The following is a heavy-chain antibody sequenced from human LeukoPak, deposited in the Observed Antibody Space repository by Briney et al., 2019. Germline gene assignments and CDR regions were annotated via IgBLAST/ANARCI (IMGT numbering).Heavy chain of an antibody. Sequence: GGSLRLSCAASGFTFSSYAMSWVRQAPGKGLEWVSAISGSGGSTYYADSVKGRFTISRDNSKNSLYLQMNSLRAEDTAVYYCASGTTIINWNGVRDYWGQGTLVTVSS. CDR1: GFTFSSYA. CDR2: ISGSGGST. J-gene: IGHJ4*02. V-gene: IGHV3-23*01. CDR3: ASGTTIINWNGVRDY. D-gene: IGHD1-1*01.